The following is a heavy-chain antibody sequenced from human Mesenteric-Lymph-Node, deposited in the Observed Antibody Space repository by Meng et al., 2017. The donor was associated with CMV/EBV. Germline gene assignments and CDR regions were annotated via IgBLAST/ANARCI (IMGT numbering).Heavy chain of an antibody. J-gene: IGHJ4*02. V-gene: IGHV3-9*01. Sequence: GGSLRLSCAASGFTFDDYVMHWVRQTPGKGLEWVSGISSNSGSRGYADSVKGRFTISRDNAKNSLYLQMDSLRAEDTALYYCAKARGVAASGGLLDWGQGTPVTVSS. CDR1: GFTFDDYV. CDR3: AKARGVAASGGLLD. D-gene: IGHD6-13*01. CDR2: ISSNSGSR.